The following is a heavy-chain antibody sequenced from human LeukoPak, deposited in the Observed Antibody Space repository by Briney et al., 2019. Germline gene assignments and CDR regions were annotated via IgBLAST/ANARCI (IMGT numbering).Heavy chain of an antibody. Sequence: PGGSLRLPCAASGFTFSSYSMNWVRQAPGKGLEWVSSISSSSSYIYYADSVKGRFTISRDNAKNSLYLQMNSLRAEDTAVYYCARDSARYCSGGSCPQGDYWGQETLVTVSS. CDR2: ISSSSSYI. CDR3: ARDSARYCSGGSCPQGDY. J-gene: IGHJ4*02. D-gene: IGHD2-15*01. CDR1: GFTFSSYS. V-gene: IGHV3-21*01.